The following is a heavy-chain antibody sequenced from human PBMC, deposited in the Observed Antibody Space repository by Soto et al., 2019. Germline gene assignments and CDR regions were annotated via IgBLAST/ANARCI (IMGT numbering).Heavy chain of an antibody. Sequence: QSGGSLRLSCAASGFTFSSYAMSWVRQAPGKGLEWVSAISGSGGSTYYADSVKGRFTISRDNSKNTLYLQMNSLRAEDTAVYYCAKRPGYCSGGSCVEIFIWGQGTLVTVSS. V-gene: IGHV3-23*01. J-gene: IGHJ4*02. CDR3: AKRPGYCSGGSCVEIFI. D-gene: IGHD2-15*01. CDR1: GFTFSSYA. CDR2: ISGSGGST.